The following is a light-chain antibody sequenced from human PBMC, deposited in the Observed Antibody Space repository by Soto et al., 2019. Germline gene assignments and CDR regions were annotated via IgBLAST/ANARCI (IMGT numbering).Light chain of an antibody. Sequence: QSVLTQPPSASGSPGQSVTISCSGSSSNIGNNYVSWYQQLPGTAPKLLIYDNNKRPSGIPDRFSGSKSGTSATLGITGLQTGDEADYYCGTWDSSLSAAVFGGGTKLTVL. CDR3: GTWDSSLSAAV. CDR1: SSNIGNNY. J-gene: IGLJ3*02. V-gene: IGLV1-51*01. CDR2: DNN.